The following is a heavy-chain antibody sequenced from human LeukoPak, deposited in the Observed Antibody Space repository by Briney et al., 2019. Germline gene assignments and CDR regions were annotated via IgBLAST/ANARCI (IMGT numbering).Heavy chain of an antibody. CDR3: ARGAYYYED. CDR1: GFTFSSYA. CDR2: ITGSGGST. V-gene: IGHV3-23*01. J-gene: IGHJ4*02. Sequence: PGGSLRLSCAASGFTFSSYAMSWVRQAPGKGLEWVSTITGSGGSTYYADSVKGRFTISRDNAKNSLYLQMNSLRAEDTAVYYCARGAYYYEDWGQGTLVTVSS. D-gene: IGHD3-22*01.